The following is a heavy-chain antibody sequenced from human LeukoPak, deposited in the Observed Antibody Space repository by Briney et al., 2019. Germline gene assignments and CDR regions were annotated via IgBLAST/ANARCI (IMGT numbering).Heavy chain of an antibody. Sequence: PGGSLRLSCAASGFTFSSYVMHWVRQAPGKGLEWVAVISYDGSNKYYADSVKGRFTISRDNSKNTLYLQMNSLRVEDTAVYYCARDETHYYDSRGLDFDYWGQGTLVTVSS. CDR1: GFTFSSYV. V-gene: IGHV3-30-3*01. J-gene: IGHJ4*02. CDR3: ARDETHYYDSRGLDFDY. D-gene: IGHD3-22*01. CDR2: ISYDGSNK.